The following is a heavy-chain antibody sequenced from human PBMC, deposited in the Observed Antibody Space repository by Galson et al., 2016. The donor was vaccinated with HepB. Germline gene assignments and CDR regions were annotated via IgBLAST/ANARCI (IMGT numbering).Heavy chain of an antibody. CDR3: ARLILTYDFWSHYAMDV. CDR2: ISSGSSYI. D-gene: IGHD3-3*01. CDR1: GFTFSSYS. J-gene: IGHJ6*02. V-gene: IGHV3-21*01. Sequence: SLRLSCAASGFTFSSYSMNWVRQAPGKGLDWVSSISSGSSYIYYADSVKGRFTISRDNAKNSLYLQMNSLRAEDTAVYYCARLILTYDFWSHYAMDVWGQGTVVTVS.